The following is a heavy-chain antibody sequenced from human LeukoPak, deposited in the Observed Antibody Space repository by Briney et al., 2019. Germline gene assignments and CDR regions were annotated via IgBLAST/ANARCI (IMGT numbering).Heavy chain of an antibody. CDR2: INHNSGGT. D-gene: IGHD1-26*01. J-gene: IGHJ3*02. CDR3: ATSGGGAHAFDI. Sequence: ASVKVSCKASGYTFTGYYMHWVRQAPGQGLEWMGWINHNSGGTNYAQKFQGRVTMTRDTSISTAYMELSRLRSDDTAVYYCATSGGGAHAFDIWGQGTMVTVSS. V-gene: IGHV1-2*02. CDR1: GYTFTGYY.